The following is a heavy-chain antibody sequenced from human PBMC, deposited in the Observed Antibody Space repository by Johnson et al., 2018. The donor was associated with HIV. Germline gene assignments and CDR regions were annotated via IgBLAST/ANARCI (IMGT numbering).Heavy chain of an antibody. CDR2: IYSGGST. CDR3: ARDQLSYYGSGSYRAWCAFDI. V-gene: IGHV3-66*01. D-gene: IGHD3-10*01. CDR1: GFTVSSNY. J-gene: IGHJ3*02. Sequence: VQLVESGGGLVQPGGSLRLSCAASGFTVSSNYMSWVRQAPGKGLEWVSVIYSGGSTYYVDSVKGRFTISRDNAKNSLYLQMNSLRAEDTAVYYCARDQLSYYGSGSYRAWCAFDIWGQGTMVTVSS.